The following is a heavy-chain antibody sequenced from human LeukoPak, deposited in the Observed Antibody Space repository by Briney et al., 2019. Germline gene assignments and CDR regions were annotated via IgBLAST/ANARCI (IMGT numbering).Heavy chain of an antibody. CDR3: ATVNGQLLKGVFDY. D-gene: IGHD2-2*01. V-gene: IGHV3-7*01. CDR2: TKEDGGEK. J-gene: IGHJ4*02. Sequence: GGSIRLSCAASGVTFSTYWMSWVCQAPGKGLEWVANTKEDGGEKYYVDSVKGRFTISRDNAKNSLYLQMNSLRAEDTAVYYCATVNGQLLKGVFDYWGQGTLVTVSS. CDR1: GVTFSTYW.